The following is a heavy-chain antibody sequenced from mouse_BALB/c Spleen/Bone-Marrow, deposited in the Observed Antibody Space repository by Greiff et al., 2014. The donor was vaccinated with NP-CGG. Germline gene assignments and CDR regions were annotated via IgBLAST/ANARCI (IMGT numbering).Heavy chain of an antibody. V-gene: IGHV14-3*02. J-gene: IGHJ1*01. D-gene: IGHD1-1*01. Sequence: EVKLVESGAELVKPGASVKLSCTASGFNIKDTYMHWVKQRTKQGLEWIGRIDPANGNTRYDPKFQGKATITADTSSNTAYLQLSSLTTEDTAVYYCANYLYGWYLDVWGAGTTVTVSS. CDR3: ANYLYGWYLDV. CDR1: GFNIKDTY. CDR2: IDPANGNT.